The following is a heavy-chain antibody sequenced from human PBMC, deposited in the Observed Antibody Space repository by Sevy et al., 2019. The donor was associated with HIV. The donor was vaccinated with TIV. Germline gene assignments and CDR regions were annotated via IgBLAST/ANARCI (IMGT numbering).Heavy chain of an antibody. Sequence: GGSLRLSCAASGFTFSKYSMSWVRQPPGKGLEWVSTLSFGCGEINYTDSVKGRFTTSRDNSKISVYLQMNNLRPEDTAVYYCAREGCTKPHDYWGQGTLVTVSS. CDR3: AREGCTKPHDY. J-gene: IGHJ4*02. D-gene: IGHD2-8*01. CDR1: GFTFSKYS. V-gene: IGHV3-23*01. CDR2: LSFGCGEI.